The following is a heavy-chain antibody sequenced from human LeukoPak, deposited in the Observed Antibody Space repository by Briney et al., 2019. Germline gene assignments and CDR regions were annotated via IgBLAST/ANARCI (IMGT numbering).Heavy chain of an antibody. CDR3: ASAVTYGGNTFDY. J-gene: IGHJ4*02. D-gene: IGHD4-23*01. V-gene: IGHV4-30-4*08. CDR2: IYYSGST. Sequence: PSETLSLTCTVSGGSLSSGDYYWSWIRQPPGKGLEWIGYIYYSGSTYYNPSLKSRVTISVDTSKNQFSLKLSSVTAADTAVYYCASAVTYGGNTFDYWGQGTLVTVSS. CDR1: GGSLSSGDYY.